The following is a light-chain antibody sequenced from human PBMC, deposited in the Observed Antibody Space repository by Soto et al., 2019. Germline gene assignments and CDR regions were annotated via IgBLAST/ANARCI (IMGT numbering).Light chain of an antibody. Sequence: VLTRSPATLSLSPGERATLSCRASQSVSVYLAWYQQKPGQAPRLLIYDASNRATGIPARFRGSGSGTDFTLTISSLEPEDFAVYYCQQRSNWPPLITFGQGTRLESK. CDR3: QQRSNWPPLIT. CDR1: QSVSVY. J-gene: IGKJ5*01. CDR2: DAS. V-gene: IGKV3-11*01.